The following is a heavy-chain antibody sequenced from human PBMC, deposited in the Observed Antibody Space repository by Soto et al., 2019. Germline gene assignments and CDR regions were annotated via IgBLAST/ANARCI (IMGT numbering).Heavy chain of an antibody. V-gene: IGHV3-23*01. Sequence: GGSLRLSCSASGLTFSSYAMSWVRQKPGKGLEWVSAISGSGGSTYYADSVKGRFTISRDNSKNTLYLQMNSLRAEDTAVYYCAKVGSYRDYYYYMDVWGKGTTVTVSS. CDR3: AKVGSYRDYYYYMDV. J-gene: IGHJ6*03. D-gene: IGHD2-15*01. CDR2: ISGSGGST. CDR1: GLTFSSYA.